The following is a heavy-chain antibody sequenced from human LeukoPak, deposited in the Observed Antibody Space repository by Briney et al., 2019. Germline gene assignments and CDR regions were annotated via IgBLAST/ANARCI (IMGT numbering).Heavy chain of an antibody. V-gene: IGHV3-21*01. CDR2: ISGSGGST. Sequence: PGRSLRLSCAASGFSFSSYGMDWVRQAPGKGLEWVSAISGSGGSTYYADSVKGRFTISRDNAKNSLYLQMNSLRAEDTAVYYCARGGSSSWYYVYWGQGTLVTVSS. CDR3: ARGGSSSWYYVY. D-gene: IGHD6-13*01. J-gene: IGHJ4*02. CDR1: GFSFSSYG.